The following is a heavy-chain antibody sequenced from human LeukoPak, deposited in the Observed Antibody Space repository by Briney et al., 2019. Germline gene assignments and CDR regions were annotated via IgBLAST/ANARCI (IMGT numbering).Heavy chain of an antibody. CDR2: ISASRSNI. CDR3: ARGGAARPDY. Sequence: GGSARLSCAASGFTFNNYGMNWVRQAPGKGLEGVSYISASRSNINYADSVKGRFTISRDNAKNSLYLQMNSLRAEDTAVYYCARGGAARPDYWGQGTLVTVSS. V-gene: IGHV3-48*01. CDR1: GFTFNNYG. J-gene: IGHJ4*02. D-gene: IGHD6-6*01.